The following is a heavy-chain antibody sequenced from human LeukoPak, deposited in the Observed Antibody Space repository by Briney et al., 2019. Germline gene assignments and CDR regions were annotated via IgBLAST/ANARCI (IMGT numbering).Heavy chain of an antibody. Sequence: SETLSLTCAVYGGSFSGYYWSWIRQPPGKGLEWIGEINHSGSTNYNPSLKSRVTISVDTSKNQFSLKLSSVTAADTAVYYCARVLSIIWGSYRYWWFDPWSQGTLVTVSS. D-gene: IGHD3-16*02. CDR1: GGSFSGYY. V-gene: IGHV4-34*01. CDR3: ARVLSIIWGSYRYWWFDP. CDR2: INHSGST. J-gene: IGHJ5*02.